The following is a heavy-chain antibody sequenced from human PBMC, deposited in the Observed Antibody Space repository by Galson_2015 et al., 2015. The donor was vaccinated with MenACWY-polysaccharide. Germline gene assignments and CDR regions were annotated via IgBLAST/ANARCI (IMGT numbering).Heavy chain of an antibody. V-gene: IGHV3-30*02. D-gene: IGHD6-13*01. J-gene: IGHJ4*02. CDR3: ARNPSRLDIAAASH. Sequence: SLRLSCAGSGFNFGGNGLHWVRQAPGKGLEWVALIRNDGRKHYPDAVKGRFTISRDNSKNTLYLQMNSLRPEDTAVYYCARNPSRLDIAAASHWGQGA. CDR1: GFNFGGNG. CDR2: IRNDGRK.